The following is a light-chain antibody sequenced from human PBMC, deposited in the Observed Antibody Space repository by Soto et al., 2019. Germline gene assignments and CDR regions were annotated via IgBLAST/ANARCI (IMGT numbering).Light chain of an antibody. CDR3: QQIYTIPLT. CDR2: GGS. CDR1: QSIGSY. Sequence: DIQMTQSPSSLSASVGDRVTITCRASQSIGSYLNWYQQTPGKAPNLMIHGGSILQSGVPPRLSGGGGGTDVTLTISSLQPEDFASYYCQQIYTIPLTFGGGTKVDIK. V-gene: IGKV1-39*01. J-gene: IGKJ4*01.